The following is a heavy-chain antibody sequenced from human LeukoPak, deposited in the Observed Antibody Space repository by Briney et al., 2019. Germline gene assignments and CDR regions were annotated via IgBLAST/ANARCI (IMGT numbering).Heavy chain of an antibody. V-gene: IGHV3-21*01. CDR2: ITSSSNYI. CDR1: GFTFSSYS. CDR3: ASPGYCSGGSCYYWYFHL. J-gene: IGHJ2*01. Sequence: GGSLRLSCAASGFTFSSYSMNWVRQAPGKGLDWVSSITSSSNYIYYADSVKGRFTISRDNAKNSLYLQMNSLRAEDTAVYYCASPGYCSGGSCYYWYFHLWGRGTLVTVSS. D-gene: IGHD2-15*01.